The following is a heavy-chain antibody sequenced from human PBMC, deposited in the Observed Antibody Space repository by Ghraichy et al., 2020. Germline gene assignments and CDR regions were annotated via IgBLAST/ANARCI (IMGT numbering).Heavy chain of an antibody. D-gene: IGHD6-19*01. CDR1: GYTFSSHD. CDR2: MNPNSGNT. V-gene: IGHV1-8*01. CDR3: AGAVAGRFFVY. Sequence: ASVKVSCKASGYTFSSHDINWVRLAPGQGLEWMGWMNPNSGNTGYAQKFQDRVTMTRNTSISTAYMELSSLRSEDTAVYYCAGAVAGRFFVYWGQGTLVTFSS. J-gene: IGHJ4*02.